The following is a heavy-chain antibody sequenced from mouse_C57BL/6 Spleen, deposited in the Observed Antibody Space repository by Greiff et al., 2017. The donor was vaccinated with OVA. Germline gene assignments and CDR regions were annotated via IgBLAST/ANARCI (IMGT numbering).Heavy chain of an antibody. V-gene: IGHV1-9*01. J-gene: IGHJ4*01. CDR1: GYTFTGYW. D-gene: IGHD1-1*01. Sequence: VQLQQSGAELMKPGASVKLSCKATGYTFTGYWIEWVKQRPGHGLEWIGEILPGSGSTNYNEKFKGKATFTADTSSNTAYMQLSSLTTEDSAIYYCARAEALLRRRGGYAMDDWGQGTSVTVSS. CDR2: ILPGSGST. CDR3: ARAEALLRRRGGYAMDD.